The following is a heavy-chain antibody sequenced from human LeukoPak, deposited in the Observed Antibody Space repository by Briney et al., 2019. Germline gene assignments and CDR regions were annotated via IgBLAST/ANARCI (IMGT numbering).Heavy chain of an antibody. CDR3: ARVTGTMITFGGVYYYYYMDV. V-gene: IGHV4-59*01. J-gene: IGHJ6*03. CDR1: GGSISSYY. D-gene: IGHD3-16*01. Sequence: SETLSLTCTVSGGSISSYYWSWIRQPPRKGPEVIGVYHYSWSTNYNPSLKSRVTISVDTSKNQFSLKLSSVTAADTAVYYCARVTGTMITFGGVYYYYYMDVWGKGTTVTISS. CDR2: HYSWST.